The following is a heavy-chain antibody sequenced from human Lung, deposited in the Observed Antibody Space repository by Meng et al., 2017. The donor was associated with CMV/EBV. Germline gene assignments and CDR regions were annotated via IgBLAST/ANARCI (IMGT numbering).Heavy chain of an antibody. J-gene: IGHJ3*02. CDR2: INPSGGST. D-gene: IGHD3-3*01. CDR3: ARVGNERITISGVVTKGGCDI. CDR1: SYSFISNY. V-gene: IGHV1-46*04. Sequence: ASAXIFXXASSYSFISNYMHWLRREPGQGLVWMGIINPSGGSTNYAEKVQGRVTMTRDTSTSTVYMELSSLRSEDTAVYYCARVGNERITISGVVTKGGCDIWGQGTXVTVSS.